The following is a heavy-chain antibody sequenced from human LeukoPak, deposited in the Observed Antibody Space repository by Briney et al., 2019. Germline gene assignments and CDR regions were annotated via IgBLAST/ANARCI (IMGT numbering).Heavy chain of an antibody. CDR3: AIVHTTVGFDY. V-gene: IGHV1-18*04. D-gene: IGHD1-1*01. CDR1: GYTFTTYG. J-gene: IGHJ4*02. CDR2: ISAYNGNT. Sequence: ASVKVSCKTSGYTFTTYGITWVRQAPGQGLEWMGWISAYNGNTAYAQKFQGRVTVTTDTSTRTASMDLRSLRSDDTAVYYCAIVHTTVGFDYWGQGTLVTVSS.